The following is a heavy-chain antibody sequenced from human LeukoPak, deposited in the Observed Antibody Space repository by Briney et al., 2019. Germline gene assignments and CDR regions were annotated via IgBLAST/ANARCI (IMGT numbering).Heavy chain of an antibody. CDR3: ARVGICSGGSCYSLGSSPFDI. V-gene: IGHV6-1*01. D-gene: IGHD2-15*01. Sequence: SQTLSLTCAISGDSVSSNSAVWNWIRQSPSRGLEWLGRTYYRSKWYNDYAVSVKSRITINPDTSKNQFSLQLNSVTPEDTAVYYCARVGICSGGSCYSLGSSPFDIWGQGTMVTVSS. CDR1: GDSVSSNSAV. CDR2: TYYRSKWYN. J-gene: IGHJ3*02.